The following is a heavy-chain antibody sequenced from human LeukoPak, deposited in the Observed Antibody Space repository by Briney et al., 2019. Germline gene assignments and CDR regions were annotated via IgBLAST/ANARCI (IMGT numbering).Heavy chain of an antibody. J-gene: IGHJ3*02. D-gene: IGHD2-15*01. CDR1: GFTFSSYG. V-gene: IGHV3-33*03. Sequence: GGSLRLSCAASGFTFSSYGMHWVRQAPGKGLEWVAVIWYDGSNKYYVDSVKGRFTISRDNAKNSLYLQMNSLRAEDAAVYYCARAGRWQLDAFDIWGQGTMVTVSS. CDR3: ARAGRWQLDAFDI. CDR2: IWYDGSNK.